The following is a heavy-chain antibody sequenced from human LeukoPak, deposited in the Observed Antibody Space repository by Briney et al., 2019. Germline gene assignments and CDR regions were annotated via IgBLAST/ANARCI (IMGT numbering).Heavy chain of an antibody. D-gene: IGHD2-2*01. CDR3: ARDWCSSTSCYVSGMDV. CDR1: GFTFSNYG. J-gene: IGHJ6*02. V-gene: IGHV3-33*01. Sequence: GGSLRLSCAASGFTFSNYGMHWVRKAPGKGLEWVAVIWYDGTNKYYVDSVKGRFTISRDNSKNTLYLQMNSLRVEDTAVYYCARDWCSSTSCYVSGMDVWGQGTTVTVSS. CDR2: IWYDGTNK.